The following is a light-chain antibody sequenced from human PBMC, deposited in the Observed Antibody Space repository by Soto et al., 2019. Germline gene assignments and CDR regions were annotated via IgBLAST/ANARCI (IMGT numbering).Light chain of an antibody. CDR3: QYYNRAPLT. CDR1: RGIATY. J-gene: IGKJ4*01. V-gene: IGKV1-27*01. Sequence: DIQMTQSPSSLSASVVDRVTSTCRASRGIATYLAWYQQKPGGVPKLLMHSASSLRSGVPSRFSGGGSGTTFTLTISGLLPEDVATYYCQYYNRAPLTFGGGTKVE. CDR2: SAS.